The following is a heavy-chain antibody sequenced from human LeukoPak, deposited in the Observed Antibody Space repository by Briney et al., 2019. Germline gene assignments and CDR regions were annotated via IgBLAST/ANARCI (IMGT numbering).Heavy chain of an antibody. Sequence: SETLSLTCTVSGGSVSSTTYYWSWIRRPPGKGLEWIASINYSGSIYYNPSLKSRVTISVDTSENQFSLKLSSVTAADTAVYYCARYVVYGSGKYYFDYWGQGTLVTVSS. V-gene: IGHV4-39*01. J-gene: IGHJ4*02. CDR2: INYSGSI. D-gene: IGHD3-10*01. CDR1: GGSVSSTTYY. CDR3: ARYVVYGSGKYYFDY.